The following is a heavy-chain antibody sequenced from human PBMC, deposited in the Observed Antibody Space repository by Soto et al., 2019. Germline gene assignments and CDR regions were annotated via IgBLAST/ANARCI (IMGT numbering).Heavy chain of an antibody. CDR3: ARLGPPTLRYCTNGVCYYFDY. J-gene: IGHJ4*02. D-gene: IGHD2-8*01. CDR2: IYYSGST. CDR1: GGSISSSSYY. Sequence: SETLSLTCTVSGGSISSSSYYWGWIRQPPGKGLEWIGSIYYSGSTYYNPSLKSRVTISVDTSKNQFSLKLSSVTAADTAVYYCARLGPPTLRYCTNGVCYYFDYWGQGTLVTVSS. V-gene: IGHV4-39*01.